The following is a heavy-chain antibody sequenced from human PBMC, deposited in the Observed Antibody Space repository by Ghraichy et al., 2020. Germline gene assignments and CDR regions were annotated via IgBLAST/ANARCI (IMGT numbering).Heavy chain of an antibody. CDR1: GFTFGSYD. D-gene: IGHD1-26*01. J-gene: IGHJ6*02. V-gene: IGHV3-13*01. CDR3: ARAVGATPYYYYGLDI. CDR2: IGTAGDT. Sequence: GGSLRLSCAASGFTFGSYDIHWVRQATGKGLEWVSGIGTAGDTYYSDSVKGRFTISRENAKSSLYLQMNSLRAGDTAVYFCARAVGATPYYYYGLDIWGQGTTVTVSS.